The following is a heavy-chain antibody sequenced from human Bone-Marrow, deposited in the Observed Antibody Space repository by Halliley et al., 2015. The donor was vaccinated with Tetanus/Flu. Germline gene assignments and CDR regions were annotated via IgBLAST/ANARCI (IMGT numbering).Heavy chain of an antibody. V-gene: IGHV3-23*01. CDR2: VSGNGGGT. CDR3: AKPQLKFDLFSNCDI. J-gene: IGHJ3*02. Sequence: SLRLSCAASGFTFSDYGMNWVRQAPGKGLEWVAAVSGNGGGTYYADSVRGRFTISRDNSKSTLYLQMNSLRAEDTALYYYAKPQLKFDLFSNCDIWGSGTMVTVS. D-gene: IGHD3-3*01. CDR1: GFTFSDYG.